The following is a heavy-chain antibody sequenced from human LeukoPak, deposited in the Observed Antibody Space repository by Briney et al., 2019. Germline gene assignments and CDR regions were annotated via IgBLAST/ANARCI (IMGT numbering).Heavy chain of an antibody. Sequence: GGSLRLSCAASGFTFSSYEMNWVRQAPGKGLEWVSYISSSGSTIYYADSVKGRFTISRDNAKNSLYLQMNSLRAEDTAVYYCARASPPDYDSSGLFGYWGQGTLVTASS. CDR1: GFTFSSYE. CDR2: ISSSGSTI. J-gene: IGHJ4*02. V-gene: IGHV3-48*03. D-gene: IGHD3-22*01. CDR3: ARASPPDYDSSGLFGY.